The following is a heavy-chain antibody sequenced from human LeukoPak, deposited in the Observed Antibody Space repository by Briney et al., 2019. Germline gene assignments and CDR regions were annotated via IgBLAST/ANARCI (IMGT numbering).Heavy chain of an antibody. CDR3: ARGGGYYFDTEDY. D-gene: IGHD3-22*01. CDR2: ISTSGNT. V-gene: IGHV4-61*09. CDR1: GGSVSSGTYY. J-gene: IGHJ4*02. Sequence: PSQTLSLTCSVSGGSVSSGTYYWSWIRQSAGKGLEWIGHISTSGNTNYNPSVRSRVTISLDTSKNQFSLKLTSVTAADTALYYCARGGGYYFDTEDYRGQGTLVTVSS.